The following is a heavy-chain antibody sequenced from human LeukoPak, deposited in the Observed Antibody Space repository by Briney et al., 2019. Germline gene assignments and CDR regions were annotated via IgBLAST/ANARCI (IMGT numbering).Heavy chain of an antibody. CDR3: ARASSDYYYYYYMDV. CDR2: IYYSVST. CDR1: GGSISSYY. J-gene: IGHJ6*03. V-gene: IGHV4-59*01. Sequence: SETLSLTCTVSGGSISSYYWSWLRQPPGKGLEWIGYIYYSVSTNYNPSLTSRVTISVDTSKNQFSLKLSSMTASDTAVYYCARASSDYYYYYYMDVWGKGTTVTVSS. D-gene: IGHD1-26*01.